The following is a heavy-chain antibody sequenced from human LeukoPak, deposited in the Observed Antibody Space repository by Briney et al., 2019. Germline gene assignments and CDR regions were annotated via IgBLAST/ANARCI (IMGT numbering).Heavy chain of an antibody. CDR3: TRERGACSPFGF. D-gene: IGHD2-15*01. V-gene: IGHV4-4*02. J-gene: IGHJ4*02. CDR2: VHLSGAT. Sequence: PSGTLSLTCAVSGRSITTTNWWSWVRQPPGKGLEWIGEVHLSGATNYNPSLESRVSMSIDKSKNHLSLEVTSGTAADTAIYYCTRERGACSPFGFWGQGTLLTVSS. CDR1: GRSITTTNW.